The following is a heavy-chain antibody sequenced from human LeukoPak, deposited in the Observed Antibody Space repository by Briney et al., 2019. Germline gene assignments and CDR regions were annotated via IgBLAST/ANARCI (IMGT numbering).Heavy chain of an antibody. CDR2: IYYSGST. J-gene: IGHJ5*02. V-gene: IGHV4-59*08. D-gene: IGHD2-15*01. Sequence: SETLSLTCTVSGGSISSYYWSWIRQPPGKGLEWIGYIYYSGSTNYNPSLKSRVTISVDTSKNQFSLKLSSVTAADTAVYYCARRPGCSGSSCYSLWFDPWGQGTLVTVSS. CDR3: ARRPGCSGSSCYSLWFDP. CDR1: GGSISSYY.